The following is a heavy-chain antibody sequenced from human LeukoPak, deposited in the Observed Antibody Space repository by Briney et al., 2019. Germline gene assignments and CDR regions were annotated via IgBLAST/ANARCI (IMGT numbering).Heavy chain of an antibody. J-gene: IGHJ3*02. D-gene: IGHD3-10*01. Sequence: ASETLSLTCTVSGGSISSSSYYWGWIRQPPGKGLEWIASIYDSRSTYYNPSLKSRLTISVDTSKNQFSLKLSSVTATDTATYYCARPYHYDSGSRGTAFGIWGQGTMVTISS. CDR3: ARPYHYDSGSRGTAFGI. V-gene: IGHV4-39*01. CDR2: IYDSRST. CDR1: GGSISSSSYY.